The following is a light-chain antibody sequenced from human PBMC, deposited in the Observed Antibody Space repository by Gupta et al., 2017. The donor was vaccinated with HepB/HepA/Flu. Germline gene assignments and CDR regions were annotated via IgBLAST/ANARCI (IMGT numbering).Light chain of an antibody. CDR3: QASDVV. V-gene: IGLV3-1*01. CDR1: KLGDKY. CDR2: QDS. Sequence: SYELTQPPSVSVSPGQTASITCSGDKLGDKYACWYQQKPGQSPVLVIYQDSKRPSGIPERFSGSNSGNTATLTISGTQAMDEADYYCQASDVVFGGGTKLTVL. J-gene: IGLJ2*01.